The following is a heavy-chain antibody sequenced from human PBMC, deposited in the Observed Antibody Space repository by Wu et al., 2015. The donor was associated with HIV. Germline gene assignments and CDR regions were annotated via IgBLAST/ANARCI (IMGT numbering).Heavy chain of an antibody. CDR1: GYIFTNYY. D-gene: IGHD4-23*01. Sequence: QVQLVQSGTEMKKPGASAKVSCKASGYIFTNYYMHWVRQAPGQGLEWMGWINPNSGGTNYAQKFQGRVTMTRDTSISTAYMELSRLRSDDTAVYYCARSETTVVPVDYWGQGTLVTVSS. V-gene: IGHV1-2*02. CDR2: INPNSGGT. CDR3: ARSETTVVPVDY. J-gene: IGHJ4*02.